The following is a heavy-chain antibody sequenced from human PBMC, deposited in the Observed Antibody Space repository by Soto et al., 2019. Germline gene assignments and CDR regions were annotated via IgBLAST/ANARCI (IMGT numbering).Heavy chain of an antibody. CDR3: AAGGGLPRYY. CDR1: GCTISSSSYY. J-gene: IGHJ4*02. D-gene: IGHD5-12*01. V-gene: IGHV4-39*07. CDR2: IYHSGST. Sequence: TSETLSLTCPSSGCTISSSSYYWGWIRQPPGKGLEWIGYIYHSGSTYYNPSLKSRVTISVDRSKNQFSLKLSSVTAADTAVYYCAAGGGLPRYYWGQGTLVTVSS.